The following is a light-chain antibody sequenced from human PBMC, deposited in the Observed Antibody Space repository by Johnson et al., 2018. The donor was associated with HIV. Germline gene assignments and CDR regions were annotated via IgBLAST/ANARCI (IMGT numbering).Light chain of an antibody. J-gene: IGLJ1*01. Sequence: QSVLTQPPSVSAAPGQKVTISCSGSSSNIGNNYVSWYQQLPGTAPKLLIYENNKRPSGIPDRFSGSKSGTSATLGITGLQTGAEADDYCGTWACSLSAGLYVFGTGTKVTVL. CDR3: GTWACSLSAGLYV. CDR1: SSNIGNNY. V-gene: IGLV1-51*02. CDR2: ENN.